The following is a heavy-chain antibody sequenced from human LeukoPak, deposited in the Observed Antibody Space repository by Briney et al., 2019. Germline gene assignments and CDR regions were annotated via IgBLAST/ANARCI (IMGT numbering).Heavy chain of an antibody. J-gene: IGHJ5*02. Sequence: GASVKVSCKASGYTFTGYYMHWVRQAPGQGLEWMGWINPNSGGTNYAQKFQGRVTMTRDTSISTAYMELSRLRSDGTAVYYCARALDIVLMVYARGRNWFDPWGQGTLVTVSS. V-gene: IGHV1-2*02. D-gene: IGHD2-8*01. CDR2: INPNSGGT. CDR3: ARALDIVLMVYARGRNWFDP. CDR1: GYTFTGYY.